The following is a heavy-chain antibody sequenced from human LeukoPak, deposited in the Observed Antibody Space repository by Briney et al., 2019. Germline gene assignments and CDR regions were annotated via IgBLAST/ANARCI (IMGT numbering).Heavy chain of an antibody. Sequence: GESLRLSCAASGFTFSSYSMNWVRQAPGKGLEWVSSISSSSSYIYYADSVKGRFTISRDNAKNSLYLQMNSLRAEDTAVYYCARDGQGGFDIWGQGTMVTVSS. J-gene: IGHJ3*02. CDR2: ISSSSSYI. CDR1: GFTFSSYS. CDR3: ARDGQGGFDI. V-gene: IGHV3-21*01. D-gene: IGHD3-16*01.